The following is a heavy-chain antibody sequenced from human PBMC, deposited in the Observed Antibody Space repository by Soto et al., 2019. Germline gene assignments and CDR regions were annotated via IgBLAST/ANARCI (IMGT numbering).Heavy chain of an antibody. Sequence: QVPLVQSGAEVKKPGASLRVSCKVSGYTLMELSIHWVRQAPGGGLEWMGGFDRESGEIIYAQKFQGRVTMTEDTSTDTVYLELSSLRSEHTAVYYSTTIRHGTIFGPPTAHWGQGTLVTVSS. CDR3: TTIRHGTIFGPPTAH. CDR1: GYTLMELS. J-gene: IGHJ4*02. V-gene: IGHV1-24*01. CDR2: FDRESGEI. D-gene: IGHD3-3*01.